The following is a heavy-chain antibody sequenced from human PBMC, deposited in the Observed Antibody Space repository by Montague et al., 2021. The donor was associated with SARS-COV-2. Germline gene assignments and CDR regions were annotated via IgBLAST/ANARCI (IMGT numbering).Heavy chain of an antibody. D-gene: IGHD1-26*01. CDR3: ARFGSGTLEFDL. J-gene: IGHJ4*02. V-gene: IGHV4-61*02. CDR1: GGSISSGYFY. Sequence: TLSLTCTVSGGSISSGYFYWSWIRQPAGKGLEWIGRIRTTGHTDYNSSLESRVFMSVDTSTNQFSLSLTSVTAADTAVYFCARFGSGTLEFDLWGQGTLVTVFS. CDR2: IRTTGHT.